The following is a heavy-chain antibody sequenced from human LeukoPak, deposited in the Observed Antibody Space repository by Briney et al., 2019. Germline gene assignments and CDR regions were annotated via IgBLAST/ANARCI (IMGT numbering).Heavy chain of an antibody. D-gene: IGHD6-13*01. V-gene: IGHV3-64*01. J-gene: IGHJ4*02. Sequence: GGSLRLSCAASGFTFSSYAMHWVRQAPGKGLEYVSAISSNGGSTYYANSVKGRFTISRDNSKNTLYLQMGSLRAEDMAVYYYARGLVAAAGTDFDYWGQGTLVTASS. CDR2: ISSNGGST. CDR1: GFTFSSYA. CDR3: ARGLVAAAGTDFDY.